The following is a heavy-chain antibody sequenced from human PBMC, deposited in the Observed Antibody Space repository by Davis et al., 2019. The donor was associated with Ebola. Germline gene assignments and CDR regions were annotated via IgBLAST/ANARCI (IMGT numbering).Heavy chain of an antibody. CDR2: ISSSSSYI. CDR1: GFTFSSYS. CDR3: ATRGS. Sequence: GESLKIPCAASGFTFSSYSMNWVRQAPGKGLEWVSSISSSSSYIYYADSVKGRFTISRDNAKNSLYLQMNSLRADDTAIYYCATRGSWGQGTLVTVSS. V-gene: IGHV3-21*04. D-gene: IGHD3-10*01. J-gene: IGHJ5*02.